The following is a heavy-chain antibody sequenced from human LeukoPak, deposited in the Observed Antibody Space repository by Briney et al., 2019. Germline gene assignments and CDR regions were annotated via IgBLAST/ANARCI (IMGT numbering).Heavy chain of an antibody. CDR3: ARDYDSSGYTNWFDP. D-gene: IGHD3-22*01. Sequence: GGSLRLSCAASGFTFSSYAMTWVRQAPGKGLEWVSSITGSGDSTYYADSVKGRFTISRDNSRHTLYLQMNSLRAEDTAVYYCARDYDSSGYTNWFDPWGQGTLVTVSS. CDR1: GFTFSSYA. CDR2: ITGSGDST. V-gene: IGHV3-23*01. J-gene: IGHJ5*02.